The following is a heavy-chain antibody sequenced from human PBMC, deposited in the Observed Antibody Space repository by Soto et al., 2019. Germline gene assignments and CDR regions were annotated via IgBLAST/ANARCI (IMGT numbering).Heavy chain of an antibody. CDR3: ARVDPGEIVVVVAALGSGMDV. CDR2: ISYDGSNK. D-gene: IGHD2-15*01. CDR1: GFTFSSYA. Sequence: QVQLVESGGGVVQPGRSLRLSCAASGFTFSSYAMHWVRQAPGKGLEWVAVISYDGSNKYYADSVKGRFTISRDNSKNTLYLQMNSLRAEDTAVYYCARVDPGEIVVVVAALGSGMDVWGQGTTVTVSS. V-gene: IGHV3-30-3*01. J-gene: IGHJ6*02.